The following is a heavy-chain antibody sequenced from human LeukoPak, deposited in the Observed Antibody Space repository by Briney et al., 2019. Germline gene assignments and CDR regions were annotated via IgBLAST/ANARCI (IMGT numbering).Heavy chain of an antibody. J-gene: IGHJ6*02. Sequence: GGSLGLSCVASGLTFSTYSMTWVRQAPGKGLEWLSSISSGGTFTCYADSVKGRFTISRDNSKSTLYLQMNSLRAEDTAVYYCAKCSPSCFNGLDVWGQGTTVTVSS. CDR3: AKCSPSCFNGLDV. CDR2: ISSGGTFT. CDR1: GLTFSTYS. V-gene: IGHV3-23*01. D-gene: IGHD3-10*02.